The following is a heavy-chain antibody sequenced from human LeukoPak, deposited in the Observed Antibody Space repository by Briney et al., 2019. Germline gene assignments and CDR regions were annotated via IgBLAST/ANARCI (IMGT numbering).Heavy chain of an antibody. CDR1: GFTFSSYG. V-gene: IGHV3-30*18. CDR2: ISYDGSNK. CDR3: AKDPSYSGLPINWFDS. D-gene: IGHD5-12*01. Sequence: GRSLRLSCAASGFTFSSYGMHWVRQAPGKGLEGVALISYDGSNKYYANSVKGRFTNSRDNYKNTLYLQMNSLRVEDKAVYYCAKDPSYSGLPINWFDSWGQGTLVTVSS. J-gene: IGHJ5*01.